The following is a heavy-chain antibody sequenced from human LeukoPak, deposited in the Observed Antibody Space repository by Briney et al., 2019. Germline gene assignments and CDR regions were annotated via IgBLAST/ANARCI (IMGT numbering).Heavy chain of an antibody. V-gene: IGHV1-18*04. CDR2: ISAYNGNT. Sequence: ASVKVSCKASGYTFTSYYMHWVRQAPGQGLEWMGWISAYNGNTNYAQKLQGRVTMTTDTSTSTAHMELRSLRSDDTAVYYCARAFPYYDSSGYYYHAEYFQHWGQGTLVTVSS. CDR3: ARAFPYYDSSGYYYHAEYFQH. D-gene: IGHD3-22*01. CDR1: GYTFTSYY. J-gene: IGHJ1*01.